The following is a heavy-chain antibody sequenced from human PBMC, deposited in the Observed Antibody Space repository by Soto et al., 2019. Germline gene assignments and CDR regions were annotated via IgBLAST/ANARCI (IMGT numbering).Heavy chain of an antibody. J-gene: IGHJ3*02. D-gene: IGHD2-21*02. Sequence: QVQLVESGGGVVQPGRSLRLSCAASGFTFSSYGMHWVRQAPGKGLEWVAGIWYDGSNKYYADSVKGRFTISRDNSKNTLYLQMNSLRAEDTAVYYCAREGWRYCGGDCEEAFDIWGQGTMVTVSS. CDR2: IWYDGSNK. CDR3: AREGWRYCGGDCEEAFDI. CDR1: GFTFSSYG. V-gene: IGHV3-33*01.